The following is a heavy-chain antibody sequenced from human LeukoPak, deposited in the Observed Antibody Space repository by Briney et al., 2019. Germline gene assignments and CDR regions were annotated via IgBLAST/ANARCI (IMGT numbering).Heavy chain of an antibody. J-gene: IGHJ6*04. V-gene: IGHV4-61*01. CDR1: GGFVSSGSYY. Sequence: PSETLSLTCTVSGGFVSSGSYYWSWIRQPPGKGLEWIGYIYYSGSTNYNPSLKSRVTISVDTSKNQFSLKLSSVTAADTAVYYCAREPGAGPPLGYYYYYGMDVWGKGTTVTVSS. D-gene: IGHD1-26*01. CDR3: AREPGAGPPLGYYYYYGMDV. CDR2: IYYSGST.